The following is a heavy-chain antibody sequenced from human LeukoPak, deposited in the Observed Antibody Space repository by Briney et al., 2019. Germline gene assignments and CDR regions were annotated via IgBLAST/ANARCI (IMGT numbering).Heavy chain of an antibody. CDR3: ARYDLIGRYYFDY. J-gene: IGHJ4*02. D-gene: IGHD5-12*01. V-gene: IGHV1-2*02. CDR1: GYTFTAYY. CDR2: INPISGDT. Sequence: GASVKVSCKTSGYTFTAYYIHWMRQAPGQGLEWMGWINPISGDTGYAQKFLGRVTVTRDRSISAVYMEFSRLSSDDTAVYYCARYDLIGRYYFDYWGQGTLVTASS.